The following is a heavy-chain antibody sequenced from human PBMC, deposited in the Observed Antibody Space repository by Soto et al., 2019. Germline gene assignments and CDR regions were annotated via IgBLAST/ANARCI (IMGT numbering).Heavy chain of an antibody. V-gene: IGHV4-34*01. CDR1: GGSFSGYY. Sequence: PSETLSLTCAVYGGSFSGYYWSWIRQPPGKGLEWIGEINHSGSINYNPSLKSRVTISVDTSKNQVSLKLSSVTAADTAVYYCARDRSSSWDYAGGFDSWGQGILVTVS. J-gene: IGHJ4*02. D-gene: IGHD6-13*01. CDR3: ARDRSSSWDYAGGFDS. CDR2: INHSGSI.